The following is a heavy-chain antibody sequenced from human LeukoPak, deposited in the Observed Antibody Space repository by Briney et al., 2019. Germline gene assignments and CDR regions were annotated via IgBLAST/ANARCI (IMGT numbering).Heavy chain of an antibody. V-gene: IGHV3-9*03. J-gene: IGHJ4*02. Sequence: GRSLRLSCAASGFTFDDYAMHWVRQAPGKGLEWVSGISWNSGSIGYADSVKGRFTISRDNAKNSLYLQMNSLRAEDMALYYCAKAHSSSWWGSDYWGQGTLATVSS. D-gene: IGHD6-13*01. CDR3: AKAHSSSWWGSDY. CDR1: GFTFDDYA. CDR2: ISWNSGSI.